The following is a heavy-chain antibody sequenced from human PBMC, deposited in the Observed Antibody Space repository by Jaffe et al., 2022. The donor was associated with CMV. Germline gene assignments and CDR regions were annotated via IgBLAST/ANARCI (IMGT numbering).Heavy chain of an antibody. V-gene: IGHV4-39*01. J-gene: IGHJ6*02. Sequence: QLQLQESGPGLVKPSETLSLTCTVSGGSISSSSYYWGWIRQPPGKGLEWIGSIYYSGSTYYNPSLKSRVTISVDTSKNQFSLKLSSVTAADTAVYYCARPDSSSPKSGGMDVWGQGTTVTVSS. CDR2: IYYSGST. D-gene: IGHD6-13*01. CDR1: GGSISSSSYY. CDR3: ARPDSSSPKSGGMDV.